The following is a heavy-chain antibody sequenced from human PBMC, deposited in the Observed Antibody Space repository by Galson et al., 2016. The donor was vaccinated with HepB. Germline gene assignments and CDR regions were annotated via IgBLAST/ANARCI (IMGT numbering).Heavy chain of an antibody. CDR3: AKAGYHGADAYYYYLDY. Sequence: SLRLSCAASGFTFSSYGMHWVRQAPGKGLEWVAVTAYDGSNKYYADSVKGRFTISRDNSKNTLYLQMNSLRPEDTAVYFCAKAGYHGADAYYYYLDYWGRGTLVTVSS. D-gene: IGHD3-16*01. J-gene: IGHJ4*02. CDR2: TAYDGSNK. V-gene: IGHV3-30*18. CDR1: GFTFSSYG.